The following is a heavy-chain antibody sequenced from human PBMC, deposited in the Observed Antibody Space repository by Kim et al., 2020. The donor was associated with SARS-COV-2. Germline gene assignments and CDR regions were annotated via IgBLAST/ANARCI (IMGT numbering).Heavy chain of an antibody. D-gene: IGHD4-17*01. CDR1: GGSFSGYY. J-gene: IGHJ4*02. CDR2: INHSGST. V-gene: IGHV4-34*01. Sequence: SETLSLTCAVYGGSFSGYYWSWIRQPPGKGLEWIGEINHSGSTNYNPSLKSRVTISVDTSKNQFSLKLSSVTAADTAVYYCAREVTTVTTVGSGAFGYWGQGTLVTVSS. CDR3: AREVTTVTTVGSGAFGY.